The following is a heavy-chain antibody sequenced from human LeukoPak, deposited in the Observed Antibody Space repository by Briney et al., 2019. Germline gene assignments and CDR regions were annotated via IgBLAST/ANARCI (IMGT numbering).Heavy chain of an antibody. CDR1: GFTFSTYG. V-gene: IGHV3-33*05. D-gene: IGHD7-27*01. J-gene: IGHJ4*02. CDR3: ARDSITEDNSLDY. Sequence: GGSLILSCSASGFTFSTYGMQWDRQTPGKGLEWVAVIVSDGGRAHYGDSVRGRFTISRDNSKNTLYLQMNSLRAEDTAVYYCARDSITEDNSLDYWGRGILVTVSS. CDR2: IVSDGGRA.